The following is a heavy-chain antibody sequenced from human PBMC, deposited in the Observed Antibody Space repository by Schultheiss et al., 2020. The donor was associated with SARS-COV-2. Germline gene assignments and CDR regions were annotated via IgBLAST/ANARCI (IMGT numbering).Heavy chain of an antibody. J-gene: IGHJ4*02. V-gene: IGHV3-21*01. Sequence: GESLKISCAASGFTFSSYSMNWVRQAPGKGLEWVSSISSSSSYIYYADSVKGRFTISRDNAKNSLYLQMNSLRAEDTAVYYCARYIAVAGNDYWGQGTLVTVSS. D-gene: IGHD6-19*01. CDR2: ISSSSSYI. CDR3: ARYIAVAGNDY. CDR1: GFTFSSYS.